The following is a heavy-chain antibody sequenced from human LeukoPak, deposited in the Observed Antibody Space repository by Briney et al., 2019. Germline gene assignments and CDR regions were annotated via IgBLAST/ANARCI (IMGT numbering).Heavy chain of an antibody. J-gene: IGHJ5*02. CDR2: INHSGST. D-gene: IGHD5-18*01. CDR1: GGSISSYY. CDR3: ARKWQLWNNWFDP. Sequence: SETLSLTCTVSGGSISSYYWSWIRQPPGKGLEWIGEINHSGSTNYNPSLKSRVTISVDTSKNQFSLKLSSVTAADTAVYYCARKWQLWNNWFDPWGQGTLVTVSS. V-gene: IGHV4-34*01.